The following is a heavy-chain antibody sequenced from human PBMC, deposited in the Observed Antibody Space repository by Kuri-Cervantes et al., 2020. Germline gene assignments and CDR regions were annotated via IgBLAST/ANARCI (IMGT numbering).Heavy chain of an antibody. CDR2: IYYSGSN. CDR1: GGSINTYY. J-gene: IGHJ3*02. CDR3: ARGVWQQPVLGALDI. V-gene: IGHV4-59*01. Sequence: SETLSLTCTVSGGSINTYYWTWIRQPPGKGLEWIGYIYYSGSNNYNPSLKSRVTISLDTSKNQFALKLSSVIAADTAIYYFARGVWQQPVLGALDIWGQGTMVTDSS. D-gene: IGHD6-13*01.